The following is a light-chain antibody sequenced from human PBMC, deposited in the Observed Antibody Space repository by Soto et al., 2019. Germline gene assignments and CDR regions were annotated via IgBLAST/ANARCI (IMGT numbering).Light chain of an antibody. J-gene: IGKJ1*01. V-gene: IGKV1-9*01. CDR3: QQLNSYPRT. CDR1: QGFSSD. CDR2: AAS. Sequence: DIQLTQSPSFLSASVGDRVTITCRASQGFSSDLAWYQQEPGKAPKLLIYAASTLQSGVPSRFSGSGSGTEFTLTISTLQPEDFATYYCQQLNSYPRTFGQGTKVEIK.